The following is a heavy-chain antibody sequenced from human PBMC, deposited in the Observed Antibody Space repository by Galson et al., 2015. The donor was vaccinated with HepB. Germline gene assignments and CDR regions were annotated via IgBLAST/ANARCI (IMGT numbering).Heavy chain of an antibody. CDR2: ISYDGSNK. CDR1: GFTFSSYA. CDR3: ARDLPYDSFGYFDY. J-gene: IGHJ4*02. V-gene: IGHV3-30-3*01. D-gene: IGHD3-22*01. Sequence: SLRLSCAASGFTFSSYAMHWVRQAPGKGLEWVAVISYDGSNKYYADSVKGRFTISRDNSKNTLYLQMNSLRAEDTAVYYCARDLPYDSFGYFDYWGQGTLVTVSS.